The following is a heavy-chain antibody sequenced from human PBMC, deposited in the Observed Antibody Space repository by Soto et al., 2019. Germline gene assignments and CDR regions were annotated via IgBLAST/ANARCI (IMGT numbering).Heavy chain of an antibody. D-gene: IGHD6-19*01. CDR3: TRQEGSGWTSYYYGMDV. CDR1: GFTFSGSA. V-gene: IGHV3-73*02. CDR2: IRSKANSDAT. J-gene: IGHJ6*02. Sequence: EVQLVESGGGLVQPGGSLKLSCAASGFTFSGSAMHWVRQASGKGLEWVGRIRSKANSDATADAASVKGRFTIDRDDSKNTAYLLKNSLKTEDTAVYYCTRQEGSGWTSYYYGMDVWGQGTTVTVSS.